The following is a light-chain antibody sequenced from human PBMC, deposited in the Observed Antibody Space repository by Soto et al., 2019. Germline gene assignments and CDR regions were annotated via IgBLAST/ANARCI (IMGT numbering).Light chain of an antibody. Sequence: QSVLTQPPSVSAAPGQKVTISCSGSSSNIGNNYVSWYQQLPGTAPKLLIYDNNKRPSGIPDRFSGSKSGTSATLGITGLPTGDEADYYCGTWDSSLSAVWVFGGGTKVTVL. J-gene: IGLJ3*02. CDR2: DNN. CDR1: SSNIGNNY. V-gene: IGLV1-51*01. CDR3: GTWDSSLSAVWV.